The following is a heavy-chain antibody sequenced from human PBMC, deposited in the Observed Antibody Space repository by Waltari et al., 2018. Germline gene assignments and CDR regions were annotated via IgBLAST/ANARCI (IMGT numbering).Heavy chain of an antibody. D-gene: IGHD2-15*01. CDR1: GGTFSSYA. CDR2: IIPIFGTA. J-gene: IGHJ5*02. V-gene: IGHV1-69*05. Sequence: QVQLVQSGAEVKKPGSSVKVSCKASGGTFSSYAISWVRPVPGQGLEWMGGIIPIFGTANYAQKFQGRVTITTDESTSTAYMELSSLRSEDTAVYYCARGGYCSGGSCRPTNWFDPWGQGTLVTVSS. CDR3: ARGGYCSGGSCRPTNWFDP.